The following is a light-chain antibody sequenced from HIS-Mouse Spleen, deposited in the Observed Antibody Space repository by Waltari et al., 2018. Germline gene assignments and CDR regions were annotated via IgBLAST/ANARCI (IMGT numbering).Light chain of an antibody. CDR1: ALPKKY. V-gene: IGLV3-10*01. Sequence: SYELTQPPSVSVPPGQTARITCSGDALPKKYAYWYQQKSGQAPVLVIYEDSKRPSGIHERFSGSSSGTMATLTISGAQVEDEADYYCYSTDSSGNHRVFGGGTKLTVL. CDR3: YSTDSSGNHRV. J-gene: IGLJ2*01. CDR2: EDS.